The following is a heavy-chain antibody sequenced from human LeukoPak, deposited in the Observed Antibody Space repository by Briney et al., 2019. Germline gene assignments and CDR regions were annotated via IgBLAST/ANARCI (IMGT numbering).Heavy chain of an antibody. V-gene: IGHV1-69*13. D-gene: IGHD3-3*01. CDR1: GGTFSSYA. Sequence: ASVKVSCKASGGTFSSYAISWVRQAPGQGLGLMGGIIPIFGTANYAQNFQGRVTITADESTSTAYMELSSLRSEDTAVYYCAFFGVVISDAFDIWGQGTMVTVSS. CDR3: AFFGVVISDAFDI. J-gene: IGHJ3*02. CDR2: IIPIFGTA.